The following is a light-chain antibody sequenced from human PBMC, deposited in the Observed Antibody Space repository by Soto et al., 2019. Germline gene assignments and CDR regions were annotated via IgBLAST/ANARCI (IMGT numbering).Light chain of an antibody. CDR2: GIS. CDR1: QSVNSNY. CDR3: QQYGSSGT. Sequence: EIVMKQSPATLSVSPGERATLSCRASQSVNSNYLAWYQQKPGQAPRLLIYGISKRATDIPDRFSGSGSGTDFTLTISRLEPEDFAVYYCQQYGSSGTFGQGTKVDIK. V-gene: IGKV3-20*01. J-gene: IGKJ1*01.